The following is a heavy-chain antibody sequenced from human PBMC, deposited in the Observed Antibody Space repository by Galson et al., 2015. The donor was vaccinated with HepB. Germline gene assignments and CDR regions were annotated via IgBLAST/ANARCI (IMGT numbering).Heavy chain of an antibody. CDR1: GFTSRHAW. CDR3: TTEWATSGSYSAMDI. J-gene: IGHJ6*03. Sequence: SLRLSCAASGFTSRHAWMSWVRQAPGKGLEWVGRIKSKPDGGTADYAAPVKGRFTISRDDSKNALFLQMNSLKTEDTAVYYCTTEWATSGSYSAMDIWGKGTTVTVSS. CDR2: IKSKPDGGTA. V-gene: IGHV3-15*01. D-gene: IGHD3-10*01.